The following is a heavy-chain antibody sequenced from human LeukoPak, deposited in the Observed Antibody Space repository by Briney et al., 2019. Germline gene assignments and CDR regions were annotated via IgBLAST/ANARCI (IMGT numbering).Heavy chain of an antibody. CDR3: ARDPNGDYVGAFDM. CDR2: IRGGGTSE. CDR1: GFTFSAYA. D-gene: IGHD4-17*01. Sequence: PGGSLRLSCTASGFTFSAYAMMWVRQAPGKGAEWVSAIRGGGTSEFYADSVKGRFRISRDNSKDTLFMQMNSLRAEDTAVYYCARDPNGDYVGAFDMWGPGTMVTVSS. J-gene: IGHJ3*02. V-gene: IGHV3-23*01.